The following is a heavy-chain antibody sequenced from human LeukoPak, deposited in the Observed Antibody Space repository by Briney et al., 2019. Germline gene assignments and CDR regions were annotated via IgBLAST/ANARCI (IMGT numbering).Heavy chain of an antibody. Sequence: ASVKVSCKASGYTFTGYYMHWVRQAPGQGLEWMGWINPNSGGTNYAQKFQGWVTMTRDTSISTAYMELSRLRSDDTAVYYCARSLHYDFWSGYSYYYYYGMDVWGQGTTVTVSS. CDR2: INPNSGGT. CDR1: GYTFTGYY. V-gene: IGHV1-2*04. D-gene: IGHD3-3*01. J-gene: IGHJ6*02. CDR3: ARSLHYDFWSGYSYYYYYGMDV.